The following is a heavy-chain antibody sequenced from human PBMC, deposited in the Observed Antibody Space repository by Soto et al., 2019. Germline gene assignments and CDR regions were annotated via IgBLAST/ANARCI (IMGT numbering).Heavy chain of an antibody. CDR2: IYYSGST. D-gene: IGHD5-12*01. CDR3: ARDRRDGYKRYFEF. J-gene: IGHJ4*02. V-gene: IGHV4-59*01. Sequence: PSETLSLTCTVSGGSIRSYYWSWIRQPPGKGLEWIGYIYYSGSTDYNPSLKSRVTISVDTSKHQFSLTLNSVTSADTAVYLCARDRRDGYKRYFEFWGQGNQVTVSS. CDR1: GGSIRSYY.